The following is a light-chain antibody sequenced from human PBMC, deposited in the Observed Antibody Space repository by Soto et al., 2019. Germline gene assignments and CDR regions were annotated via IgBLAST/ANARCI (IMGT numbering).Light chain of an antibody. CDR3: QQYNDWPPWT. CDR2: GAS. V-gene: IGKV3D-15*01. Sequence: EKGMKQASSHLSGFPGGRATLSCRASQSVSNNLAWYQQKPGQAPRLLIYGASTRATGIPARFSGSGSGTEFTLTISSLQSEDFAVYYCQQYNDWPPWTFGQGTKVDIK. CDR1: QSVSNN. J-gene: IGKJ1*01.